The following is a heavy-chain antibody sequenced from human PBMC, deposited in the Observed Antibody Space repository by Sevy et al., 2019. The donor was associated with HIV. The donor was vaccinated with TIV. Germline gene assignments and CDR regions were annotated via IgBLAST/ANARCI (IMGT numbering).Heavy chain of an antibody. V-gene: IGHV4-30-4*01. Sequence: SETLSLTCSVSGGSISSGDYYWSWIRQPPGKGLEWIGYIYYSGSTYYNPSLMSRLTISVDTSKNQFSLKLSSVTAADTAVYYCARRVLYGDYVDAFDIWGQGTMVTVSS. CDR1: GGSISSGDYY. CDR3: ARRVLYGDYVDAFDI. D-gene: IGHD4-17*01. CDR2: IYYSGST. J-gene: IGHJ3*02.